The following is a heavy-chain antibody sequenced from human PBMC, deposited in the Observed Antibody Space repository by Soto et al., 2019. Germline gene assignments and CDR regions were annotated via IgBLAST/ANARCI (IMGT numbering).Heavy chain of an antibody. V-gene: IGHV1-69*06. CDR3: ARVRDYYDSSGYGFDY. CDR2: IIPIFGTA. Sequence: VKVSCKGAGGAFSSYAISWVRQAPGQGLEWMGGIIPIFGTANYAQKFQGRVTITADKSTSTAYMELSSLRSEDTAVYYCARVRDYYDSSGYGFDYWGQGTLVTVSS. CDR1: GGAFSSYA. D-gene: IGHD3-22*01. J-gene: IGHJ4*02.